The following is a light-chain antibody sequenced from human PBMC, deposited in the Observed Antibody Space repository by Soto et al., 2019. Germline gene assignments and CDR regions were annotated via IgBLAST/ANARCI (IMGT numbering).Light chain of an antibody. CDR2: EGS. J-gene: IGLJ1*01. CDR3: CSYAGSSTDFYV. CDR1: SSDVGSYNL. Sequence: QSALTQPASVSGSPGPSITISCTGTSSDVGSYNLVSWYQQHPGKAPKLMIYEGSKRPSGVSNRFSGSKSGNTASLTISGLQAEDEADYYCCSYAGSSTDFYVFGTGTKVTVL. V-gene: IGLV2-23*01.